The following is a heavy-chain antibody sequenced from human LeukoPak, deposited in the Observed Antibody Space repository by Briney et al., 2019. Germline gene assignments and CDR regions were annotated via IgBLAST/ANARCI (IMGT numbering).Heavy chain of an antibody. CDR1: GGSFSGYY. J-gene: IGHJ6*02. Sequence: SETLSLTCAVYGGSFSGYYWSWIRQPQPPGKGLEWIGEINHSGSTKYNPSLKSRVTISVDTSKNQFSLKLSSVTAADTAVYYCTRDYRSTIGGEYGMDVWGQGTTVTVSS. D-gene: IGHD3-16*01. CDR3: TRDYRSTIGGEYGMDV. V-gene: IGHV4-34*01. CDR2: INHSGST.